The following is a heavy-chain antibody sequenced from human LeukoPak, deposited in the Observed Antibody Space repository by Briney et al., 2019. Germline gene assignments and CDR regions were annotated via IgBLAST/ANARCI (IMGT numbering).Heavy chain of an antibody. D-gene: IGHD5-24*01. V-gene: IGHV4-61*02. Sequence: SETLSLTCTVSGGSISSGSYYWSWIRQPAGKGLEWIGRIYTSGSTNYNPSLKSRVTISIDTSKNQSSLKLSSVTAADTAVYYCARWVESTNYYYMDVWGKGTTVTVSS. CDR3: ARWVESTNYYYMDV. CDR2: IYTSGST. CDR1: GGSISSGSYY. J-gene: IGHJ6*03.